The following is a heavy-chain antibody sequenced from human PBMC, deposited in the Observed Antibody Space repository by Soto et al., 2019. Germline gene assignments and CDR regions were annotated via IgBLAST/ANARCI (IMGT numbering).Heavy chain of an antibody. CDR1: GYTFTNYG. D-gene: IGHD3-22*01. V-gene: IGHV1-18*04. CDR3: ARDREYYYDSSGNYYYHYGIDV. CDR2: ISGYNGNT. J-gene: IGHJ6*02. Sequence: QVQLVESGAEVKKPGASVKVSCKASGYTFTNYGISWVRQAPGQGHEWRGWISGYNGNTKYAQKFQGRVTMTTDTPTNTAYMEMRSLRSDDTAVYYCARDREYYYDSSGNYYYHYGIDVWGQGTTVTVS.